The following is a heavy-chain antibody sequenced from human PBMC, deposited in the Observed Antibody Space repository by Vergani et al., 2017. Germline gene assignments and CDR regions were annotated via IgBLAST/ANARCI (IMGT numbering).Heavy chain of an antibody. Sequence: EVQLVESGGGLVQPGGSLKLSCAASGFTFSGSAMHWVRQASGKGLEWVGRIRSKANSYATAYAASVKGRFTISRDDSKNTAYLQMNSLKTEDTAVYYCTRLEYSDYDTTVQLPWGQGTLVTVSS. CDR2: IRSKANSYAT. D-gene: IGHD5-12*01. J-gene: IGHJ5*02. CDR3: TRLEYSDYDTTVQLP. V-gene: IGHV3-73*02. CDR1: GFTFSGSA.